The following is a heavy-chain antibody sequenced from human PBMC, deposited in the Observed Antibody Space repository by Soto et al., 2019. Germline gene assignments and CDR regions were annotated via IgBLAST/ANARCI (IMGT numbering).Heavy chain of an antibody. CDR1: GGSISSYY. V-gene: IGHV4-59*01. D-gene: IGHD3-9*01. CDR2: IYYSGST. Sequence: SETLSLTCTVSGGSISSYYWSWIRQPPGKGLEWIGYIYYSGSTNYNPSLKSRVTISVDTSKNQFSLKLSSVTAADTAVYYCARVGDYDILTGYSHMDVWGKGTTVTVSS. CDR3: ARVGDYDILTGYSHMDV. J-gene: IGHJ6*03.